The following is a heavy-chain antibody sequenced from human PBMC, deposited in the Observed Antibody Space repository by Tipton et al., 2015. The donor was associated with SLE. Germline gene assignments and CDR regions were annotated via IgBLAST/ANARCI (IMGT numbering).Heavy chain of an antibody. D-gene: IGHD1-7*01. CDR1: GGSISTYY. CDR3: ARDGTVDAFDI. V-gene: IGHV4-59*01. Sequence: LTCTVSGGSISTYYWNWIRQPPGKGLEWIGFIYYTGSTNYNPSLKSRVTISVDTSKNQFSLKLSSVTAADTAVYYCARDGTVDAFDIWGQGTMVTVSS. J-gene: IGHJ3*02. CDR2: IYYTGST.